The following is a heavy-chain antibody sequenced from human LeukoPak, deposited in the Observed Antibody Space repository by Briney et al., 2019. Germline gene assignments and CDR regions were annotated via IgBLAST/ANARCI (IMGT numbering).Heavy chain of an antibody. V-gene: IGHV3-66*01. J-gene: IGHJ4*02. CDR2: IYSGGST. CDR1: GFTVSSNY. Sequence: GGSLRLSCAASGFTVSSNYMSWVRQAPGKGLEWVSVIYSGGSTYYADSVKGRFTISRDNSKNTLYLQMNSLRAEDTAVYYCARGLNAAGKIRTSDYWGQETLVTVSS. D-gene: IGHD6-13*01. CDR3: ARGLNAAGKIRTSDY.